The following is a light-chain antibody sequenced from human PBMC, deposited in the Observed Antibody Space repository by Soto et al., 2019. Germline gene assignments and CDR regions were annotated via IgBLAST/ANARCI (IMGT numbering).Light chain of an antibody. Sequence: QSVLTQPPSASGTPGQRVTISCSGSSSSIGSKTVNWYQQLPGTAPKLLIYGSDQRPSGVPDRFSGSKSGTSASLAISGLQSEDEADYYCAAWDDSLNGYVFGTGTKVTVL. CDR2: GSD. CDR3: AAWDDSLNGYV. CDR1: SSSIGSKT. V-gene: IGLV1-44*01. J-gene: IGLJ1*01.